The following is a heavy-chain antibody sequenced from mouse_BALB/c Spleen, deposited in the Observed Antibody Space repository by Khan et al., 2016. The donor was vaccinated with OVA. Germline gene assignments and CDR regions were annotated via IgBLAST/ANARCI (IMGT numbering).Heavy chain of an antibody. CDR3: ARRNYFGYTFAY. CDR2: IYPRSGNT. CDR1: GYTFTDYY. J-gene: IGHJ3*01. Sequence: VQLQESGAELARPGASVKLSCKASGYTFTDYYINWVKQRTGQGLEWIGEIYPRSGNTYYNEKFKGKATLTADKSSSIASMQLSSLTSEDSAVYYCARRNYFGYTFAYWGQGTLVTVSA. V-gene: IGHV1-77*01. D-gene: IGHD1-2*01.